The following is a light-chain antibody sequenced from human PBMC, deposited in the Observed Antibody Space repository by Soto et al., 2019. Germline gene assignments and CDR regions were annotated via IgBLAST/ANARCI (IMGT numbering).Light chain of an antibody. V-gene: IGLV1-51*01. CDR2: DND. CDR3: GTWDSSLSVVV. J-gene: IGLJ2*01. Sequence: QSVLTQPPSVSAAPEQKVTISCSGSSSNIGNNYVSWYQQLPGAAPKLLIDDNDKRPSGIPDRFSGSKSGTSATLGITGLQTGDEADYFCGTWDSSLSVVVFGGGTQLTVL. CDR1: SSNIGNNY.